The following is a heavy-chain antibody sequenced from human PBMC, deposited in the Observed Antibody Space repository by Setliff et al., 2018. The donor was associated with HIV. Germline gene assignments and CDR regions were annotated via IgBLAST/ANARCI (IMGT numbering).Heavy chain of an antibody. D-gene: IGHD2-2*01. CDR3: ARSRSTRDAFDI. V-gene: IGHV3-21*01. J-gene: IGHJ3*02. CDR1: GFSFFNFA. Sequence: GGSLRLSCATSGFSFFNFALNWVRQAPGKGLEWVSSISSSGSYIYYADSVKGRFTISRDDATKSLFLQMDSLRAEDTAVYYCARSRSTRDAFDIWGQGTMVTVSS. CDR2: ISSSGSYI.